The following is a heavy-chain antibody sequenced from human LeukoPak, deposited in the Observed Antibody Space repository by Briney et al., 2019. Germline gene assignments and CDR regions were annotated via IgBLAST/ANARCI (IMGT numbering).Heavy chain of an antibody. D-gene: IGHD6-13*01. CDR2: IYHSGST. Sequence: TPAETLSLTCTVSGYSISSGYFWGLILQPPGKGLECIGTIYHSGSTYYNPSLKSRVTISVDPSKNQFSLKLNSVTAADTAVYSCARIYSSSWFLNWFDPCGQATLVTVPS. V-gene: IGHV4-38-2*02. CDR1: GYSISSGYF. J-gene: IGHJ5*02. CDR3: ARIYSSSWFLNWFDP.